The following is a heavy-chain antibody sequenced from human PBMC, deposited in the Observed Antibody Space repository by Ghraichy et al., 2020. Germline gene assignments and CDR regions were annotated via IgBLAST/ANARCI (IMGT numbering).Heavy chain of an antibody. CDR3: ARGPRGSGFYCGDS. J-gene: IGHJ5*01. CDR2: VSGDGSAT. CDR1: GFTLSGYW. V-gene: IGHV3-74*01. D-gene: IGHD6-19*01. Sequence: GGSLRLSCAVSGFTLSGYWMHWVRQAPGKGLEWVSRVSGDGSATSYGDSVKGRFTISRDNARNTLFLQMSSLRADDTAVYYCARGPRGSGFYCGDSWGQGTLVTVYS.